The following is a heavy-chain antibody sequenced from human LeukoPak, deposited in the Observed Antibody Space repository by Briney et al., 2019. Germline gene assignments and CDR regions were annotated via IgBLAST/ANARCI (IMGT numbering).Heavy chain of an antibody. Sequence: GGSLRLSCAASGFSFGTYVMSWVRRAPGKGLAWVSSVGDDGHVTYYADSVKGRFTISRDNSQHTLFLQMDSLRVEDTAIYYCAKGISADGYNFERGADYWGQGSQVSVSS. V-gene: IGHV3-23*01. J-gene: IGHJ4*02. CDR3: AKGISADGYNFERGADY. CDR1: GFSFGTYV. D-gene: IGHD5-24*01. CDR2: VGDDGHVT.